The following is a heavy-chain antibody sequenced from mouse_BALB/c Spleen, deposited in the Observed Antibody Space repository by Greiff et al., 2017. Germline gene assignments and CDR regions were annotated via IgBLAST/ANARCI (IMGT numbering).Heavy chain of an antibody. Sequence: DVKLVESGGGLVQPGGSRKLSCAASGFTFSSFGMHWVRQAPEKGLEWVAYISSGSSTIYYADTVKGRFTISRDNPKNTLFLQMTSLRSEDTAMYYCAGYGNYAMDYWGQGTSVTVSS. D-gene: IGHD2-10*02. J-gene: IGHJ4*01. CDR1: GFTFSSFG. CDR2: ISSGSSTI. CDR3: AGYGNYAMDY. V-gene: IGHV5-17*02.